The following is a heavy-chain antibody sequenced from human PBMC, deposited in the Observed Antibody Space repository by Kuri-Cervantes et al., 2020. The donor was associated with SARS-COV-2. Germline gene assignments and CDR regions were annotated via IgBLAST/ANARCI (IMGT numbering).Heavy chain of an antibody. D-gene: IGHD7-27*01. J-gene: IGHJ3*02. Sequence: SETLSLTCSVPGGSISRDYWSWIRQPPGKGLEWIAFIYYSGNTNYNPSLKSRVTVSVDTSNNQFSLRLNSVTAADTAVYYCAKVANWGDRDAFDIWGQGTRVTVSS. CDR2: IYYSGNT. V-gene: IGHV4-59*01. CDR3: AKVANWGDRDAFDI. CDR1: GGSISRDY.